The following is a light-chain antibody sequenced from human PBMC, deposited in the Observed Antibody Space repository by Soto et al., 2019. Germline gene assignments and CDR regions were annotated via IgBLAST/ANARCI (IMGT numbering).Light chain of an antibody. CDR2: NTN. Sequence: QTVVTQEPSFSVSPGRTVTLTCGLSSGSVSTSYYPSWYQQTPGQAPRTLIYNTNTRSSGVPDRFSGSILGNKAALTITGAQEDDEADYYCALSMGSGVWVFGGGTKLTVL. CDR1: SGSVSTSYY. J-gene: IGLJ3*02. CDR3: ALSMGSGVWV. V-gene: IGLV8-61*01.